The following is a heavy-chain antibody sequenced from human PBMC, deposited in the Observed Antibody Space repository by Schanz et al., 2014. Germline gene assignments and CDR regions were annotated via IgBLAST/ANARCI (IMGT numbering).Heavy chain of an antibody. CDR2: ISGGGGTT. Sequence: DVQLLESGGGLVQPGGSLRLSCAASGFTFTNYAMSWVRQAPGKGLEWVSAISGGGGTTYYADSVKGRFTISRDNSKNTLYLQMNSLRAEDTAVYYCARPPHDSSGYYPFDYWGQGTLVTVSS. D-gene: IGHD3-22*01. CDR1: GFTFTNYA. CDR3: ARPPHDSSGYYPFDY. J-gene: IGHJ4*02. V-gene: IGHV3-23*01.